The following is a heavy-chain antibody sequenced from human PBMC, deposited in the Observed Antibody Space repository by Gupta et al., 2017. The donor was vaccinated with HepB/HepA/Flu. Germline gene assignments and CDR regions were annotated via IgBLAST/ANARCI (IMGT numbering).Heavy chain of an antibody. Sequence: EVQLVESGGGLIQPGGSLRLSCAASGFTVSSNYMSWVRQAPGKGLEWVSVIYSGGSTYYAGSVKGRFTISRDNSKNTLYLQMNSLRAEDTAVYYCARSWGHYDFWSGYYNGLWFDPWGQGTLVTVSS. CDR3: ARSWGHYDFWSGYYNGLWFDP. CDR1: GFTVSSNY. CDR2: IYSGGST. J-gene: IGHJ5*02. D-gene: IGHD3-3*01. V-gene: IGHV3-53*01.